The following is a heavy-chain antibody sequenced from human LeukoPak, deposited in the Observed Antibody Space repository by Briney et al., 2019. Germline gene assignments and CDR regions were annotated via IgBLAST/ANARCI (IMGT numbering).Heavy chain of an antibody. CDR2: INHSGST. CDR1: GGSFSGYY. CDR3: ARSSTAARLRYFDL. D-gene: IGHD6-6*01. V-gene: IGHV4-34*01. Sequence: PSETLSLTYAVYGGSFSGYYWSWIRQPPGKGLEWIGEINHSGSTNYNPSLKSRVTISVDTSKNQFSLKLSSVTAADTAVYYCARSSTAARLRYFDLWGRGTLVTVSS. J-gene: IGHJ2*01.